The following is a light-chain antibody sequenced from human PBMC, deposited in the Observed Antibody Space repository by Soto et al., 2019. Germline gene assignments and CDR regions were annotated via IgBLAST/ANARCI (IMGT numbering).Light chain of an antibody. CDR1: SSDVGSYNL. CDR2: EVS. CDR3: CSYAGSSTSWV. V-gene: IGLV2-23*02. J-gene: IGLJ3*02. Sequence: QSVLTQSASVSGSPGQSITISCTGTSSDVGSYNLVSWYQQHPGKAPKLMIYEVSKRPSGVSNRFSGSKSGNTASLTISGLQAEDEADYYCCSYAGSSTSWVFGGGTKVTVL.